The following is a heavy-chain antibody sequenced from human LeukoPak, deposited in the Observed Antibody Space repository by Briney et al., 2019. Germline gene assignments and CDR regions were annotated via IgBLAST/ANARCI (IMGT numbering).Heavy chain of an antibody. Sequence: GGSLRLSCAASGFTVSSNHMSWVRQAPGKGLEWVSIIYSGGSTYYADSVKGRFTISRDNSKNTLYLQMNSLRAEDTAVYYCTRGGGGSYPRFAFDIWGQGTMVTVSS. CDR3: TRGGGGSYPRFAFDI. CDR1: GFTVSSNH. D-gene: IGHD1-26*01. J-gene: IGHJ3*02. V-gene: IGHV3-66*01. CDR2: IYSGGST.